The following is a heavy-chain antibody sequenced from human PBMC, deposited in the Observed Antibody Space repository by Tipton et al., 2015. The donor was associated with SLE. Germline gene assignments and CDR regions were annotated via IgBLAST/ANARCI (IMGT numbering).Heavy chain of an antibody. J-gene: IGHJ4*02. CDR2: IFHTGST. V-gene: IGHV4-38-2*01. Sequence: TLSLTCAVSGYSISSGYYWGWIRQPPGKGLEWIGSIFHTGSTYYNPSLKSRVTISVDTSKSQFSLKLSSVTAADTAVYYCARHYYDTSGYYPYYFDYWGQGTLVTVSS. CDR3: ARHYYDTSGYYPYYFDY. CDR1: GYSISSGYY. D-gene: IGHD3-22*01.